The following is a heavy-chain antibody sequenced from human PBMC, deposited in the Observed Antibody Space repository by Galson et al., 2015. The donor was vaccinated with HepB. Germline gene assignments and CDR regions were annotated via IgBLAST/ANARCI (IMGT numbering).Heavy chain of an antibody. CDR3: ASDRIGRLDAFDI. D-gene: IGHD6-25*01. V-gene: IGHV3-53*01. CDR2: IYSGGST. J-gene: IGHJ3*02. Sequence: SLRLSCAASGFTVSSNYMSWVRQAPGKGLEWVSVIYSGGSTYYADSVKGRFTISRDNSKNTLYLQMNSLRAEDTAVYYCASDRIGRLDAFDIWGQGTMVTVSS. CDR1: GFTVSSNY.